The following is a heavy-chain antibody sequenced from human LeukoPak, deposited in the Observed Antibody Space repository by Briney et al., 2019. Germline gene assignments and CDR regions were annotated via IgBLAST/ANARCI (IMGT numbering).Heavy chain of an antibody. J-gene: IGHJ1*01. CDR1: GDSISSSSYY. CDR3: ARPQASGRMKYFQH. V-gene: IGHV4-39*01. D-gene: IGHD3-10*01. Sequence: PSETLSLTCTVSGDSISSSSYYWDWIRQPPGKGLEWIGSTFYSGSSYYNPSLKSRVTISVDTSKNQFSLKLSSVTAADTAVYYCARPQASGRMKYFQHWGQGTLVTVSS. CDR2: TFYSGSS.